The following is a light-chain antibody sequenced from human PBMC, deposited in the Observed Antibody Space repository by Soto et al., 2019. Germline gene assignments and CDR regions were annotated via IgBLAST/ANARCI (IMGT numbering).Light chain of an antibody. CDR1: QSLVHNDGNTY. CDR2: KVS. CDR3: MQTTQPPGT. J-gene: IGKJ1*01. V-gene: IGKV2-24*01. Sequence: DIVMTQTPLSSPVTLGQAASISCRSSQSLVHNDGNTYLSWFQQRPGQPPRLLIYKVSDRFSGVPELFSGSCAGKDFTLTISRVEAEDVGVYYCMQTTQPPGTFGQGTKVEI.